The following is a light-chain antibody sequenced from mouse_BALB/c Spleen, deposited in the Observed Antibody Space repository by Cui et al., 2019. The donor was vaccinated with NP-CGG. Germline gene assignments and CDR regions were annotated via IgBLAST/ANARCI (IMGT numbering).Light chain of an antibody. CDR2: GTN. CDR1: TGAVTTSNY. J-gene: IGLJ1*01. V-gene: IGLV1*01. CDR3: ALWYSNHWV. Sequence: QALVTQGSALTTSPGETVTLTCRSSTGAVTTSNYANWVQEKPDHLFTGLIGGTNNRAPGVPARFSGSLIGDKVVLTITGAQTEDEAIYFCALWYSNHWVFGGGTKLTVL.